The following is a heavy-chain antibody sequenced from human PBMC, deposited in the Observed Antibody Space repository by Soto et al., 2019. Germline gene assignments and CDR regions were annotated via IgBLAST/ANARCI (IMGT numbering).Heavy chain of an antibody. Sequence: PGGSLRLSCAASGFICSSYGMSWVRQAPGKGLEWVSTILVGGSTHYEDSVKGRFTISRDRSKNTLYLQMNSLTAGDTAVYYCAKATATGGGAFDICGQGAMVTVSS. CDR2: ILVGGST. D-gene: IGHD2-8*02. CDR3: AKATATGGGAFDI. CDR1: GFICSSYG. J-gene: IGHJ3*02. V-gene: IGHV3-23*01.